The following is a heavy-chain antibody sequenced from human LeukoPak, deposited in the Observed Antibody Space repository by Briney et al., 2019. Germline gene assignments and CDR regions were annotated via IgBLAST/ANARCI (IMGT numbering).Heavy chain of an antibody. J-gene: IGHJ6*03. CDR2: IYYSGST. V-gene: IGHV4-59*12. Sequence: SETLSLTCTVSGGSISSYYWSWIRQPPGKGLEWIGYIYYSGSTNYNPSLKSRVTISVDTSKNQFSLKLSSVTAADTAVYYCARRSRKNYYYYXXVWGXGTTVTISS. CDR3: ARRSRKNYYYYXXV. CDR1: GGSISSYY.